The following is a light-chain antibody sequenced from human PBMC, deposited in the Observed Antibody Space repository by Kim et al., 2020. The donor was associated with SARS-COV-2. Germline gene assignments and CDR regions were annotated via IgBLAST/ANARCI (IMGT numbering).Light chain of an antibody. CDR1: QSLSSY. CDR2: DAS. CDR3: QQRSNWPLMYT. Sequence: EIVLTQSPATLSLSPGERATLSCWASQSLSSYLAWYQQKPGQAPRLLIYDASNRATGIPARFSGSGSGTDFTLTISSLEPEDFAVYYCQQRSNWPLMYTFGQGTKLEI. V-gene: IGKV3-11*01. J-gene: IGKJ2*01.